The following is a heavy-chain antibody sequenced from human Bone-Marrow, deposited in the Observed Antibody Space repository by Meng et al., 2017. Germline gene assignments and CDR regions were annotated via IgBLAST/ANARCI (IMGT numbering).Heavy chain of an antibody. Sequence: GESLKISCAASGFTFSSYAMHWVRQAPGKGLEWVAVIWYDGSNKYYADSVKGRFTISRDNSKNTLYLQMNSLRAEDTAVYYCARDRGYSSGWYRGSSDAFDIWGQGTMVTVSS. CDR3: ARDRGYSSGWYRGSSDAFDI. CDR1: GFTFSSYA. CDR2: IWYDGSNK. J-gene: IGHJ3*02. V-gene: IGHV3-33*08. D-gene: IGHD6-19*01.